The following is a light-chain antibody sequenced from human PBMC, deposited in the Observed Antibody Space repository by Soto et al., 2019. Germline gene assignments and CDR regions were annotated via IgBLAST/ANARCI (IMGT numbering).Light chain of an antibody. CDR1: SSDVGRYPY. CDR3: SSYTSTDGRV. CDR2: DVS. Sequence: QSALTQPASVSGSPGQSITLSCTGTSSDVGRYPYVSWYQQHPGNGPKLIIYDVSDRPAGVSNRFSGSKSDNTAALTISELQAEDEADYYCSSYTSTDGRVFGGGTKLTVL. V-gene: IGLV2-14*01. J-gene: IGLJ3*02.